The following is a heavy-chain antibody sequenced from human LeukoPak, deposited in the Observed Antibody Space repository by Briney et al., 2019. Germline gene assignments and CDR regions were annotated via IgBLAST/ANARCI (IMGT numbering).Heavy chain of an antibody. V-gene: IGHV4-59*01. CDR1: GGSISSYY. J-gene: IGHJ4*02. CDR2: IYYSGST. D-gene: IGHD3-10*01. Sequence: SETLSLTCTVSGGSISSYYWSWIRQPPGKGLEWIGYIYYSGSTNYNPSLKSRVTISVDTSKNQFSLKLSSVTAADTAVYYCARDINLVRENYFDYWGQGTLVTVSS. CDR3: ARDINLVRENYFDY.